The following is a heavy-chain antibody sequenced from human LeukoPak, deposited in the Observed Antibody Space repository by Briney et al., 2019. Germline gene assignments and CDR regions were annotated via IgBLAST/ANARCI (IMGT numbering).Heavy chain of an antibody. D-gene: IGHD3-9*01. CDR2: ISYDGSNK. J-gene: IGHJ4*02. Sequence: TGGSLRLSCAASGFTFSSYAMHWVRQAPGKGLEWVAVISYDGSNKYYADSVKGRFTISRDNSKNTLYLQMNSLRAEDTAVYYCARDRSLRDFDNSEGGYWGQGTLVTVSS. CDR1: GFTFSSYA. CDR3: ARDRSLRDFDNSEGGY. V-gene: IGHV3-30-3*01.